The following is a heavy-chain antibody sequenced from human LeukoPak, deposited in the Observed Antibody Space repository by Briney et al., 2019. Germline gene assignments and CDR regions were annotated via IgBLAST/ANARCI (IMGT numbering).Heavy chain of an antibody. CDR1: GFTFSSRL. CDR2: IKDDGTT. J-gene: IGHJ4*02. Sequence: GGSLRLSCAVSGFTFSSRLMHWVRQAPGKGLVWVALIKDDGTTNYADSVRGRFTASRDDPKNTVYLQMSSLRADDTTVYYCHPLSYVSNWGQGTLVTVSA. D-gene: IGHD3-22*01. CDR3: HPLSYVSN. V-gene: IGHV3-74*01.